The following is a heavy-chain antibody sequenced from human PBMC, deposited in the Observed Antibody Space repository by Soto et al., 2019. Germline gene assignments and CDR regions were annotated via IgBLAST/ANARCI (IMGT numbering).Heavy chain of an antibody. Sequence: QVQLVESGGGVVQPGRSLRLSCAASGFTFSSYAMHWVRQAPGKGLEWVAVISYDGSNKYYADSVKGRFTISRDNSKNTLDLQMNSLRAEDTAVYYCARVRQSGFFLGGIFDYWGQGTLVTVSS. CDR2: ISYDGSNK. D-gene: IGHD1-26*01. CDR1: GFTFSSYA. V-gene: IGHV3-30-3*01. CDR3: ARVRQSGFFLGGIFDY. J-gene: IGHJ4*02.